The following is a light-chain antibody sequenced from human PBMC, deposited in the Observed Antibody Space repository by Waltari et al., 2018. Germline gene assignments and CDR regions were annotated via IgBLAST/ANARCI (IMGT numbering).Light chain of an antibody. CDR1: SSDVGSYNL. J-gene: IGLJ2*01. Sequence: QSALTQPASVSGSPGQSITISCTGTSSDVGSYNLVSWYQQHPGKAPKLMIYEVSKRPSGVSNRFSGSKSGNTASLTISGLQAEDEADYYCCSYAGSSTLVVFGGGT. CDR2: EVS. CDR3: CSYAGSSTLVV. V-gene: IGLV2-23*02.